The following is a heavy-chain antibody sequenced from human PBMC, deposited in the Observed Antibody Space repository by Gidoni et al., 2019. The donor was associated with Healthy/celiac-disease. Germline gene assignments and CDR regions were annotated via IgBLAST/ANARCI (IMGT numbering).Heavy chain of an antibody. CDR1: GGSFSGYY. J-gene: IGHJ3*02. V-gene: IGHV4-34*01. CDR3: ARAPTLITIFGVVIIPDAFDI. Sequence: QVQLQQWGAGLLKPSETLSLTCAVYGGSFSGYYWSWIRQPPGKGLEWIGEINHSGSTNYNPSLKSRVTISVDTSKNQFSLKLSSVTAADTAVYYCARAPTLITIFGVVIIPDAFDIWGQGTMVTVSS. CDR2: INHSGST. D-gene: IGHD3-3*01.